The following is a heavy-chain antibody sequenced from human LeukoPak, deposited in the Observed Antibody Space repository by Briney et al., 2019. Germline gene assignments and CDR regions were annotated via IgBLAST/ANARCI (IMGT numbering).Heavy chain of an antibody. D-gene: IGHD3-16*01. V-gene: IGHV3-7*01. J-gene: IGHJ4*01. CDR1: GFTFSNYW. CDR3: ARQGDDY. CDR2: IKEDGSEK. Sequence: GGSLRLSCVASGFTFSNYWMSWVRQAPGKGLECVANIKEDGSEKYVDSVKGRFTISRDNAKNSLYLQINSLRAEDTAVYYCARQGDDYWGHGTLVTVSS.